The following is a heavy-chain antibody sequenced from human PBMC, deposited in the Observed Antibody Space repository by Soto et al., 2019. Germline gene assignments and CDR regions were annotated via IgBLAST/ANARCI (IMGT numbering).Heavy chain of an antibody. D-gene: IGHD6-13*01. J-gene: IGHJ6*03. CDR2: ISNNGAHT. CDR3: ARRGYGSRWPNVYMDV. CDR1: GFTFSNYE. V-gene: IGHV3-64*01. Sequence: EAQLVESGGGLVQPGGSLRLSCAASGFTFSNYEMHWVRQAPGKGLEYVSGISNNGAHTDYAKSVKGRFTISRDNSDNTLYLQMSRLRAEDMALYYCARRGYGSRWPNVYMDVWGKGTTVTVSS.